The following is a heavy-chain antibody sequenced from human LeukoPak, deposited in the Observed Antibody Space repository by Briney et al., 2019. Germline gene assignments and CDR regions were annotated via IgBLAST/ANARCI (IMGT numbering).Heavy chain of an antibody. CDR1: GFTFDDYA. Sequence: GRSLRLSCAAPGFTFDDYAMHWVRQAPGKGLEWVSGISWNSGSIGYADSVKGRFTISRDNAKNSLHLQMNSLRAEDTALYYCAKDISSSGFNWFDPWGQGTLVTVSS. CDR2: ISWNSGSI. J-gene: IGHJ5*02. V-gene: IGHV3-9*01. D-gene: IGHD3-22*01. CDR3: AKDISSSGFNWFDP.